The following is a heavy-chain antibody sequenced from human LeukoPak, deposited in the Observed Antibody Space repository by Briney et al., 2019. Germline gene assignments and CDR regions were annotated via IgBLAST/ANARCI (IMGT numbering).Heavy chain of an antibody. CDR1: GFTFSSYA. V-gene: IGHV3-23*01. J-gene: IGHJ6*02. CDR3: VKPMTPYGMDV. Sequence: PGGSLRLSCAASGFTFSSYAMSWVRQAPGKGLEWVSSVSGNGGSTYYADSVKGRFTISRDNSRNTLYLQMNNLRAEDTALYFCVKPMTPYGMDVWGQGTTVTVSS. CDR2: VSGNGGST. D-gene: IGHD3-22*01.